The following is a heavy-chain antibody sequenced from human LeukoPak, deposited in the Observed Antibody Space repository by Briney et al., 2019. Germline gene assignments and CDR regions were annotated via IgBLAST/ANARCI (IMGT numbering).Heavy chain of an antibody. J-gene: IGHJ4*02. CDR2: ISGSGGST. V-gene: IGHV3-23*01. CDR3: AKDRYGYVEFFDY. CDR1: GFTFSSYA. D-gene: IGHD5-12*01. Sequence: PGGSLRLSCAASGFTFSSYAMSWVRQAPGKGLEWVSAISGSGGSTYYADSVKGRFTISRDNSKNTLYLQMSSLRAEDTAVYYCAKDRYGYVEFFDYWGQGTLVTVSS.